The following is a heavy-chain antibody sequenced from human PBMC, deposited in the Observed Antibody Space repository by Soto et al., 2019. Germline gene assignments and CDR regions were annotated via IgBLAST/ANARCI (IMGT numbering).Heavy chain of an antibody. D-gene: IGHD3-3*01. CDR1: GGAINSYY. Sequence: SETLSLTCTVSGGAINSYYWTWIRQPAGKGLEWIGRIYSSGSTKYNPSLQSRVTMSLYTSKNQFSLRLTSVTAADTAVYYCARGQRFSDWFDPWGQGTLVTVSS. CDR2: IYSSGST. J-gene: IGHJ5*02. V-gene: IGHV4-4*07. CDR3: ARGQRFSDWFDP.